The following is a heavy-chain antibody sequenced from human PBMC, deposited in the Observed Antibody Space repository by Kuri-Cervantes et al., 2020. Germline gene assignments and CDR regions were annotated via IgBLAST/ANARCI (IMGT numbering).Heavy chain of an antibody. V-gene: IGHV4-30-2*01. D-gene: IGHD2-21*02. Sequence: SETLSLTCAVSGGSISSGGYSWSWIRQPPGKGLEWIGYIYHSGSTYYNPSLKSRVAISVDRSKNQFSLKLSSVTAADTAVYYCASRGVVTAAFDIWGQGTMVTVSS. J-gene: IGHJ3*02. CDR1: GGSISSGGYS. CDR2: IYHSGST. CDR3: ASRGVVTAAFDI.